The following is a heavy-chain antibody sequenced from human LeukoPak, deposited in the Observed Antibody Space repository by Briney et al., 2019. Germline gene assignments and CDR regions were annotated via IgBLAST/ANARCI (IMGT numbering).Heavy chain of an antibody. CDR2: INHSGST. V-gene: IGHV4-34*01. J-gene: IGHJ4*02. Sequence: SETLSLTCAVYGGSFSGYSWSWIRQFPGKGLEWIGEINHSGSTNYNPSLKSRVTISVDTSKSQFSLKLSSVTAADTAVYYCARVAHSQKTYYYGSGSYLDYWGQGTLVTVSS. CDR1: GGSFSGYS. D-gene: IGHD3-10*01. CDR3: ARVAHSQKTYYYGSGSYLDY.